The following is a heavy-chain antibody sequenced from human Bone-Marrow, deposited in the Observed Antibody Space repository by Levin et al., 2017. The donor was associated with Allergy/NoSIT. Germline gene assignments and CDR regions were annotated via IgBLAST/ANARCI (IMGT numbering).Heavy chain of an antibody. CDR2: TYYRSKWYN. J-gene: IGHJ6*02. CDR3: ARGSVMATIRASHYYYGMDV. D-gene: IGHD5-24*01. V-gene: IGHV6-1*01. Sequence: PSETLSLTCAISGDSVSSNSAAWNWIRQSPSRGLEWLGRTYYRSKWYNDYAVSVKSRITINPDTSKNQFSLQLNSVTPEDTAVYYCARGSVMATIRASHYYYGMDVWGQGTTVTVSS. CDR1: GDSVSSNSAA.